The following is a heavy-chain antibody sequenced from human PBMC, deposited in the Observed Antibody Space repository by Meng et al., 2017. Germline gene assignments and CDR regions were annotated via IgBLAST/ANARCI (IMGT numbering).Heavy chain of an antibody. Sequence: VQLVQSGAEVKKPGTAVKVSCKASGYTFTGYYMHWVRQAPGQGLEWMGRINPNSGGTNYAQKFQGRVTMTRDTSISTAYMELSRLRSDDTAVYYCASELNTYGSGSYAYWGQGTLVTVSS. CDR1: GYTFTGYY. V-gene: IGHV1-2*06. J-gene: IGHJ4*02. D-gene: IGHD3-10*01. CDR3: ASELNTYGSGSYAY. CDR2: INPNSGGT.